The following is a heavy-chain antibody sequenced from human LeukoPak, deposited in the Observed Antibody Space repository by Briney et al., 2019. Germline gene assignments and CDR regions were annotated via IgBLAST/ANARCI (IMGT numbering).Heavy chain of an antibody. Sequence: ASVKVSCKVSGYTLTELSMHWVRQAPGKGLEWMGGFDPEDGETIYAQKFQGRVTMTRDTSISTAYMELSSLRSEDTAVYYCARAHYYDSSEGVDAFDIWGQGTMVTVSS. D-gene: IGHD3-22*01. CDR1: GYTLTELS. CDR2: FDPEDGET. J-gene: IGHJ3*02. CDR3: ARAHYYDSSEGVDAFDI. V-gene: IGHV1-24*01.